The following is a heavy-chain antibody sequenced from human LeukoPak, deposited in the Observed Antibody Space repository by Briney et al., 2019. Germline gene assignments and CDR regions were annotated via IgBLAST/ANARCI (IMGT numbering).Heavy chain of an antibody. CDR2: IYSAGST. V-gene: IGHV3-66*02. Sequence: GGSLRLSCAASGFTVSSSHMRWVRQAPGKGLEGISTIYSAGSTYYADSVKGRVTISRDTSNNTLYLQMNGLRAEDTAIYYCARGRVGSTTCFDYWGQGTLVPVSS. D-gene: IGHD1-26*01. J-gene: IGHJ4*02. CDR3: ARGRVGSTTCFDY. CDR1: GFTVSSSH.